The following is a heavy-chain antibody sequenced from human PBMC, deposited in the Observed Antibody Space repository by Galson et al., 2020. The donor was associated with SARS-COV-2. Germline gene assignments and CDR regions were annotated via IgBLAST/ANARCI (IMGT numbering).Heavy chain of an antibody. D-gene: IGHD4-17*01. CDR2: ISPSGTTM. V-gene: IGHV3-48*03. Sequence: GESLKISCAASGFTFSLYEMNWVRQAPGKGLEWIPYISPSGTTMSYADSVKCRFIISRDNTKNSLYLQMNNLRADDAAIYYCAGTVSLVYYGLDVWGQGATVTVSS. J-gene: IGHJ6*02. CDR3: AGTVSLVYYGLDV. CDR1: GFTFSLYE.